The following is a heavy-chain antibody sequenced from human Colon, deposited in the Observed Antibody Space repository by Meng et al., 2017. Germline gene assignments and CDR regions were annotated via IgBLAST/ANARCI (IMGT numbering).Heavy chain of an antibody. CDR1: GFTFSDYS. CDR3: ARSYDSGSFYRP. D-gene: IGHD3-10*01. J-gene: IGHJ5*02. CDR2: ISTNSNYI. Sequence: GESLKISCAASGFTFSDYSMNWVRQAPGKGLEWVSSISTNSNYIYYVDSVKGRFTISRDNAKNSLYLQMNSLTAEDTAVYYCARSYDSGSFYRPWGQGTLVTVSS. V-gene: IGHV3-21*01.